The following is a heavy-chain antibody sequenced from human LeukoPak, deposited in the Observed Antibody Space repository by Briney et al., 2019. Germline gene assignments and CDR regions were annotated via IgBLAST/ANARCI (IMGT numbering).Heavy chain of an antibody. V-gene: IGHV3-48*03. CDR3: AKGLDYYDSSGYFYGGYFDY. CDR1: GFTFSSYE. CDR2: ISSSGSTI. Sequence: GGSLRLSCAASGFTFSSYEMNWVRQAPGKGLEWVSYISSSGSTIYYADSVKGRFTISRDNAKNSLYLQMNSLRTEDTALYYCAKGLDYYDSSGYFYGGYFDYWGQGTLVTVSS. J-gene: IGHJ4*02. D-gene: IGHD3-22*01.